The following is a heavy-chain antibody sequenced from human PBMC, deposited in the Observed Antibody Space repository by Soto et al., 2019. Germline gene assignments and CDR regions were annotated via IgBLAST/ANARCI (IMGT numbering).Heavy chain of an antibody. D-gene: IGHD3-10*01. CDR2: IYYIGSI. J-gene: IGHJ6*02. Sequence: QVQLQESGPGLVKPSQTLSLTCTVSGGSXXXXXXXXXXXXXXXXXXXEWIGYIYYIGSIYYNPSLKSRVTXXVXXXXXXXXXXXXXXXXXXXXXXYCARDLRFRGFYGMDVWGQGTTVTVSS. CDR1: GGSXXXXXXX. V-gene: IGHV4-30-4*08. CDR3: CARDLRFRGFYGMDV.